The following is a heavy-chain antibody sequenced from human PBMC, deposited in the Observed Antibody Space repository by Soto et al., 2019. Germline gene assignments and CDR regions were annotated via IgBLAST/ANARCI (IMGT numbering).Heavy chain of an antibody. CDR1: GFTFSSYA. CDR3: VKESSSSAWYY. J-gene: IGHJ4*02. Sequence: PGGSLRLSCPASGFTFSSYAMHWVRQAPGKGLEYVSAISSNGGSTYYADSVKGRFTISGDNSKNTLYLQMSSLRAEDTAVYYCVKESSSSAWYYWGQGTLVTVSS. V-gene: IGHV3-64D*06. D-gene: IGHD6-6*01. CDR2: ISSNGGST.